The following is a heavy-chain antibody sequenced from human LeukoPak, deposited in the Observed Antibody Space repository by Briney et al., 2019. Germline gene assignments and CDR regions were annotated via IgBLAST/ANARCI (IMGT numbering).Heavy chain of an antibody. CDR1: GDSISSSSYY. J-gene: IGHJ4*02. CDR3: ARTAGLRFLEWLY. CDR2: IYYSGST. Sequence: PSETLSLTCTVSGDSISSSSYYWGWIRQPPGKGLDGIGYIYYSGSTYYNPSLKSRVTISVDTSKNQFSLKLSSVTAADTAVYYCARTAGLRFLEWLYWGQGTLVTVSS. V-gene: IGHV4-31*03. D-gene: IGHD3-3*01.